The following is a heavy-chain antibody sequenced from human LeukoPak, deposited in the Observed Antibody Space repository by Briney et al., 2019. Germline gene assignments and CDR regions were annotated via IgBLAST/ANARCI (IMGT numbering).Heavy chain of an antibody. CDR1: GGSISSYY. D-gene: IGHD4-11*01. CDR2: IYYSGST. V-gene: IGHV4-59*12. Sequence: SETLSLTCTVSGGSISSYYWSWIRQPPGKGLEWIGYIYYSGSTYYNPSLKSRVTISVDTSKNQFSLKLSSVTAADTAVYYCARVKNDYSNYWYFDLWGRGTLVTVSS. J-gene: IGHJ2*01. CDR3: ARVKNDYSNYWYFDL.